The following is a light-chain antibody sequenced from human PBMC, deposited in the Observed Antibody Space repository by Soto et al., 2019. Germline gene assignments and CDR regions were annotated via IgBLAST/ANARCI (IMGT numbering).Light chain of an antibody. J-gene: IGLJ3*02. Sequence: QSALTQPASLSGSPGQSITISCTGTSSDIGAYDYVSWFQQHPGKAPKLMISEVNNRPSGVSNRFSGSKSGNTAYLTISGLQVEDEAEYFCSSYTSNRTLVFGGGTKLTVL. V-gene: IGLV2-14*01. CDR3: SSYTSNRTLV. CDR1: SSDIGAYDY. CDR2: EVN.